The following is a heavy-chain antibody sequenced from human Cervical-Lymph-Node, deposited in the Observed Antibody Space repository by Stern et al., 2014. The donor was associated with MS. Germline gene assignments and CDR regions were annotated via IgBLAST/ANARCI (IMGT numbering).Heavy chain of an antibody. D-gene: IGHD6-13*01. CDR3: ARGEVKEGLVRGMDV. CDR2: IIHIVGTA. CDR1: GGTFSSYA. J-gene: IGHJ6*02. Sequence: VQLEESGAEVKKPGSSVTVSCKASGGTFSSYAISWVRQGPGKGLEWMGGIIHIVGTAYYAQKIQGIVTITGDDYTSIAPRELSSLRSEDTAVYYCARGEVKEGLVRGMDVWGQGTTVTVSS. V-gene: IGHV1-69*01.